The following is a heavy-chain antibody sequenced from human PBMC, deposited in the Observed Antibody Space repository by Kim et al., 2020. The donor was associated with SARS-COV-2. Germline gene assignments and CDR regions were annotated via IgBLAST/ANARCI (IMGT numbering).Heavy chain of an antibody. V-gene: IGHV3-23*01. CDR2: ISGSGGST. D-gene: IGHD3-10*01. Sequence: GGSLRLSCAASGFTFSSYAMSWVRQAPGKGLEWVSAISGSGGSTYYADSMKGRFTISRDNSKNTLYLQMNSLRAEDTAVYYCAKDRYYGSGSYYTNDAFDIWGQGTMVTVSS. CDR1: GFTFSSYA. J-gene: IGHJ3*02. CDR3: AKDRYYGSGSYYTNDAFDI.